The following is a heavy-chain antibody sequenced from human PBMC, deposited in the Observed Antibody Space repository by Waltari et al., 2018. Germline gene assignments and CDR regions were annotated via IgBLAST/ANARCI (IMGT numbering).Heavy chain of an antibody. Sequence: QVQLVQSGAEVKKPGASVKVSCKASGYTFTSYGISWVRQAPGQGLEWMGGISAYNGNTNYAQKLQGRVTMTTDTSTSTAYMELRSLRSDDTAVYYCTKGITIFGVGADAFDIWGQGTMVTVSS. J-gene: IGHJ3*02. CDR2: ISAYNGNT. V-gene: IGHV1-18*01. CDR1: GYTFTSYG. CDR3: TKGITIFGVGADAFDI. D-gene: IGHD3-3*01.